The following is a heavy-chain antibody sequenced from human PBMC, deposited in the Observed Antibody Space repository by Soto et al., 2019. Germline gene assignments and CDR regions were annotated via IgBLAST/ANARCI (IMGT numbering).Heavy chain of an antibody. CDR2: VCTGGAT. V-gene: IGHV3-53*01. J-gene: IGHJ4*02. Sequence: GGSLRLSCVGSGFDVTTNYMRRVRQAPGKGLECVSIVCTGGATHYAVSVKGRFTISRDSSKNTVHLQMNNVRAEDTAVYYCVRDKRTISGIFPGYWGQGTLVAVSS. CDR1: GFDVTTNY. CDR3: VRDKRTISGIFPGY. D-gene: IGHD1-1*01.